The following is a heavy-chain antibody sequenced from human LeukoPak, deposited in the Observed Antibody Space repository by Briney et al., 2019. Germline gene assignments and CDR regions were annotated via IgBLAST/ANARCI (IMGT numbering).Heavy chain of an antibody. CDR2: IIPIFGTP. D-gene: IGHD4-17*01. CDR1: GYSFNTYW. J-gene: IGHJ4*02. CDR3: ARGTTVTTSLFDS. Sequence: KISCKGSGYSFNTYWIGWVRQAPGQGLEWMGGIIPIFGTPNYAPKFQGKVTITADEITSTAYMELSSLRFEDTAVYYCARGTTVTTSLFDSWGQGTLVTVSS. V-gene: IGHV1-69*01.